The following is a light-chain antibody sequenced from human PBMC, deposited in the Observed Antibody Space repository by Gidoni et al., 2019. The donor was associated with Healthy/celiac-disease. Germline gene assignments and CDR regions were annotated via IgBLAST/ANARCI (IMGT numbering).Light chain of an antibody. CDR3: HQYCSSPALT. V-gene: IGKV3-20*01. J-gene: IGKJ4*01. CDR1: QSFSISY. CDR2: CAS. Sequence: ENVWTQSPGTSSVSPGERATLSCRVSQSFSISYLAWYQQKPGQAPSLLMYCASSRDTGIPDRFSGSGSARDFSLPISRLEPEDYAVYYCHQYCSSPALTFGGGTKVEIK.